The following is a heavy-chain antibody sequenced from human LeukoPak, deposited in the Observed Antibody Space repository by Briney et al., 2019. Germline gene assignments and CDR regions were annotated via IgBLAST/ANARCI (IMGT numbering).Heavy chain of an antibody. J-gene: IGHJ3*02. D-gene: IGHD6-13*01. V-gene: IGHV4-59*01. CDR2: IYYSGST. CDR3: ARANSAAAGIGAFDI. CDR1: GGSISSYY. Sequence: SETLSLTCTVSGGSISSYYWSWIRQPPGKGLEWIGYIYYSGSTNYNPSLKSRVTISVDTSKNQFSLKLSSVTAADTAVYYCARANSAAAGIGAFDIWGQGTMVTVSS.